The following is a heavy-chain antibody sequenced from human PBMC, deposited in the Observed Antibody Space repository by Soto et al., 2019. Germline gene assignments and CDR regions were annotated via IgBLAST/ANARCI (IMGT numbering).Heavy chain of an antibody. CDR2: ISYDGSNK. J-gene: IGHJ4*02. CDR3: ARDGTGQSLDY. D-gene: IGHD1-26*01. CDR1: GFTFSSYA. Sequence: QVQLVESGGGVVQPGRSLRLSCAASGFTFSSYAMHWVRQAPGKGLEWVAVISYDGSNKYYADSVKGRFTISRDNSKNTLYLQMNSLRAEDTAVYYCARDGTGQSLDYWGQGTLVTVSS. V-gene: IGHV3-30-3*01.